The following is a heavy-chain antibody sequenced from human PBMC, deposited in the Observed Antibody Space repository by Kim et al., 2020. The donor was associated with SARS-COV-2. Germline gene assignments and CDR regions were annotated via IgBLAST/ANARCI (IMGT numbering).Heavy chain of an antibody. CDR2: INHSGST. J-gene: IGHJ6*02. V-gene: IGHV4-34*01. Sequence: SETLSLTCAVYGGSFSGYYWSWIRQPPGKGLEWIGEINHSGSTNYNPSLKSRVTISVDTSKNQFSLKLSSVTAADTAVYYCARSIAARLPHRLPYYYYYYGMDVWGQGTTVTVSS. CDR1: GGSFSGYY. D-gene: IGHD6-6*01. CDR3: ARSIAARLPHRLPYYYYYYGMDV.